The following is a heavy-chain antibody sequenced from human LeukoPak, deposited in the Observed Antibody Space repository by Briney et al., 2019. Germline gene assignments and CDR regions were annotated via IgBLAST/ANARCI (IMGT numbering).Heavy chain of an antibody. CDR3: ARGVYIAAAQYGF. D-gene: IGHD6-13*01. CDR1: GGSISTYY. CDR2: IYYSGAT. Sequence: SEALSLTCTVSGGSISTYYWNWIRQPPGKGLEWIGYIYYSGATNYNPSLKSRVTISVDTSKNQFSLKLSSVTAADTAVYYCARGVYIAAAQYGFWGQGTLVTVSS. J-gene: IGHJ4*02. V-gene: IGHV4-59*01.